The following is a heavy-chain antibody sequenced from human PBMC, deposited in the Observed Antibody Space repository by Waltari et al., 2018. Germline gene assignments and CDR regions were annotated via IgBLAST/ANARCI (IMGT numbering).Heavy chain of an antibody. CDR3: ATSGRHSGNF. J-gene: IGHJ4*02. V-gene: IGHV3-7*03. Sequence: EVQPVDSGGGLVQPGGSLRLSCAASGFTFRAYWMSWVRQAPGKGLEWVANIKQDGSEKYYVDSVKGRFTISRDNAKNSLYLQMNSLRAEDTAVYYCATSGRHSGNFWGQGTLVTVSS. D-gene: IGHD1-26*01. CDR2: IKQDGSEK. CDR1: GFTFRAYW.